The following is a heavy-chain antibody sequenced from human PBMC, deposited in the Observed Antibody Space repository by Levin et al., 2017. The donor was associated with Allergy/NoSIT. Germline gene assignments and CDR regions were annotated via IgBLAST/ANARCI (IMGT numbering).Heavy chain of an antibody. CDR1: GGSISSSSYY. D-gene: IGHD6-13*01. J-gene: IGHJ4*02. CDR3: ARGYRHDFLADC. Sequence: SETLSLTCTVSGGSISSSSYYWGWIRQPPGKGLEWIGTIFYSGSTYYNPSLKSRVTISVDTSKNQFSLRLSSVTAADTAVYYCARGYRHDFLADCWGQGTLVTVSS. V-gene: IGHV4-39*01. CDR2: IFYSGST.